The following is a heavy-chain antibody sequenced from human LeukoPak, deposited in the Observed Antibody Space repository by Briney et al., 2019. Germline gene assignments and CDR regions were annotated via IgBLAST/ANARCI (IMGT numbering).Heavy chain of an antibody. J-gene: IGHJ4*02. Sequence: ASLKVSRKAFGYKLTANWIHWVRQAPGHGREWMGWINTKTGATNIAQKFPGRVTMTRDTSVNTAYIEVRRLTSDDRAVYFCARGVVACPNWGEGSMVTVSS. V-gene: IGHV1-2*02. CDR3: ARGVVACPN. CDR1: GYKLTANW. D-gene: IGHD2-15*01. CDR2: INTKTGAT.